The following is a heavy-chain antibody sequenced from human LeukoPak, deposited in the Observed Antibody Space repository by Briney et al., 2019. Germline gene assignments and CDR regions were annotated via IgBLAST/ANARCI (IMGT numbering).Heavy chain of an antibody. V-gene: IGHV4-59*12. CDR2: FYYSGST. CDR1: GGSISDYY. CDR3: ARDGDDFWSGYFVY. D-gene: IGHD3-3*01. J-gene: IGHJ4*02. Sequence: SETLSLTCTVSGGSISDYYWSWIRQPPGKGLEWIAYFYYSGSTNYNPPLKSRVTMSVDTSKNQFSLKLSSVTAADTAVYYCARDGDDFWSGYFVYWGQGTLVTVSS.